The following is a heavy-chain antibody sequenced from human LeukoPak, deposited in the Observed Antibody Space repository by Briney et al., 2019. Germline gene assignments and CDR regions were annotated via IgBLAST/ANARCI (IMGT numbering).Heavy chain of an antibody. CDR1: GGSISSSNW. D-gene: IGHD6-13*01. V-gene: IGHV4-4*02. CDR2: IYHSGST. Sequence: SGTLSLTCAVSGGSISSSNWWSWVRQPPGKGLEWIGEIYHSGSTNYNPSLKSRVTMSVDKSKNQFSLKLSSVTAADTAVYYCAAPPRYSSSWSYFDYWGQGTLVTVSS. CDR3: AAPPRYSSSWSYFDY. J-gene: IGHJ4*02.